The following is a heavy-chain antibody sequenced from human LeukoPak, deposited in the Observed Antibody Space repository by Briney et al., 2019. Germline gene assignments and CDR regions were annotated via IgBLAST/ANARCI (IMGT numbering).Heavy chain of an antibody. D-gene: IGHD6-19*01. CDR3: AKDISGWYGSFAFDI. V-gene: IGHV3-74*01. CDR1: GFTFSSYW. Sequence: GGSLRLSCAASGFTFSSYWMHWVRQAPGKGLLWVSRINTDGSSTSYADSVKGRFTISRDNSKNTLYLQMNSLRAEDTAVYYCAKDISGWYGSFAFDIWGQGTMVTVSS. CDR2: INTDGSST. J-gene: IGHJ3*02.